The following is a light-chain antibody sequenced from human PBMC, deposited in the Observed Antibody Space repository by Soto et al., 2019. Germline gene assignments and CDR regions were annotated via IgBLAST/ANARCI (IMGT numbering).Light chain of an antibody. CDR2: DVS. Sequence: QSALTQPASVSGSPGQSITISCTGTSSDVGGYNYVSWYQQHPGKAPKLMIYDVSNRPSGVSNRFSGSKSGNTASLTISGLQADDDADYYCSSYTSSSTLLFGGGTKLTVL. CDR3: SSYTSSSTLL. J-gene: IGLJ2*01. V-gene: IGLV2-14*01. CDR1: SSDVGGYNY.